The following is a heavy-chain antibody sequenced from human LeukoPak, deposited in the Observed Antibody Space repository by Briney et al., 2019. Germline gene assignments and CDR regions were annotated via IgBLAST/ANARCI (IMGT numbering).Heavy chain of an antibody. D-gene: IGHD3-22*01. CDR3: AKSGIPYYYDSSGYVYYFDY. CDR1: GSTFSSYA. J-gene: IGHJ4*02. Sequence: GGSLRLSCAASGSTFSSYAMSWVRQAPGKGLEWVSAISGSGGSTYYADSVKGRFTISRDNSKNTLYLQMNSLRAEDTAVYYCAKSGIPYYYDSSGYVYYFDYWGQGTLVTVSS. V-gene: IGHV3-23*01. CDR2: ISGSGGST.